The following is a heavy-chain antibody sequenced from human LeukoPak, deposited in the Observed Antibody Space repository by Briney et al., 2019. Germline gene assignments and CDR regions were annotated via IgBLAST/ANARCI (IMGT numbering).Heavy chain of an antibody. Sequence: SETLSLTCTVSGGSISSYYWSWIRQPPGKGLEWIGYIYYGGSTNYNPSLKSRVAISVDTSKNQLSLNLSSVTAADTAAYYCARSTIAAPHAFDIWGQGTMVTVSS. CDR1: GGSISSYY. J-gene: IGHJ3*02. V-gene: IGHV4-59*01. CDR3: ARSTIAAPHAFDI. D-gene: IGHD6-6*01. CDR2: IYYGGST.